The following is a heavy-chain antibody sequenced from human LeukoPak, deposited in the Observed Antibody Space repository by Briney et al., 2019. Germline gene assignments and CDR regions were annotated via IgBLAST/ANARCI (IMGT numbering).Heavy chain of an antibody. CDR3: AKAPVTTCSGAYCYPFDY. D-gene: IGHD2-21*01. J-gene: IGHJ4*02. Sequence: GGSLRLSCAASGFTFSNYGMHWVRQAPGKGLEWVAFIRYDGSNKYYADSVKGRFTISRDSSKNTLYLQMNRLRAEDAAVYYCAKAPVTTCSGAYCYPFDYWGQGTLVTVSS. V-gene: IGHV3-30*02. CDR1: GFTFSNYG. CDR2: IRYDGSNK.